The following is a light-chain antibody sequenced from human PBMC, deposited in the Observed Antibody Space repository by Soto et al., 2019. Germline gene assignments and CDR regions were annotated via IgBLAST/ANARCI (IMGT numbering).Light chain of an antibody. CDR3: QQRSNFLWT. J-gene: IGKJ1*01. Sequence: EIVLTQSPATLSLSPGERATLSCRASQSVSSYLAWYQQKPGQAPRLLMYDTSNRATGIPARFSGNGSGTDCTLTISSLEPEDFAVYYRQQRSNFLWTFGQGTKVEIK. CDR2: DTS. V-gene: IGKV3-11*01. CDR1: QSVSSY.